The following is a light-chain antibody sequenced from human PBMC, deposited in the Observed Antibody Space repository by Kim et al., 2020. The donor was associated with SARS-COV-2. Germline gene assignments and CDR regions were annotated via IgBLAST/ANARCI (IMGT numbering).Light chain of an antibody. CDR1: QSVSNDY. Sequence: IVLTQSPGTLSLSRGERATLSCRASQSVSNDYLAWYQQKPGQAPRLLIYSASSRAAGIPDRFSGSGSGTDFTLTISRLEPEDFAVYSCHQYDSSPYTFGQGTKLEI. V-gene: IGKV3-20*01. J-gene: IGKJ2*01. CDR3: HQYDSSPYT. CDR2: SAS.